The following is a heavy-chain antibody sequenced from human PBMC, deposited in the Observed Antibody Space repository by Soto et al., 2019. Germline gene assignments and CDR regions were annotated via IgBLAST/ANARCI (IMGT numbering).Heavy chain of an antibody. D-gene: IGHD4-17*01. CDR1: GGSISSYY. CDR3: ARMAHLYGDFDY. V-gene: IGHV4-59*01. J-gene: IGHJ4*02. Sequence: TSETLSLTCTVSGGSISSYYWSWIRQPPGKGLEWIGYIYYSGSTNYNPSLKSRVTISVDTSKNQFSLKLSSVTAADTAVYYCARMAHLYGDFDYWGQGTLVTVSS. CDR2: IYYSGST.